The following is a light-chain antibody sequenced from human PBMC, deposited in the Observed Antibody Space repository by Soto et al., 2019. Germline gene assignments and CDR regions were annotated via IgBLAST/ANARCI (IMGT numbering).Light chain of an antibody. J-gene: IGKJ2*02. V-gene: IGKV3-20*01. CDR2: GAS. CDR3: QQYGSSPRT. CDR1: QSVSSSY. Sequence: EIVLTQSPGTLSLSPGERATLSCRASQSVSSSYLAWYQQKPGQAPTLLIYGASSRATGIPDRFSGSGSGTDFTLTISRLQHEDSAVYYCQQYGSSPRTFGQGTKLEIK.